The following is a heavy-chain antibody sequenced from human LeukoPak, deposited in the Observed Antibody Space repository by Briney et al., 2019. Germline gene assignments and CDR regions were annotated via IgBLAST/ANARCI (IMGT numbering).Heavy chain of an antibody. D-gene: IGHD4-17*01. J-gene: IGHJ2*01. CDR3: AKGGGDYPHWYFAL. V-gene: IGHV3-23*01. CDR1: GFTYSSYA. Sequence: GGSLRTSSAPSGFTYSSYAMSWVRQAPGKGLEWVSAIRGSGATTYYADSVKGRFTISRDNSKNTLYLHMNSLRAEDTAVYYCAKGGGDYPHWYFALWGHGTLVTVSS. CDR2: IRGSGATT.